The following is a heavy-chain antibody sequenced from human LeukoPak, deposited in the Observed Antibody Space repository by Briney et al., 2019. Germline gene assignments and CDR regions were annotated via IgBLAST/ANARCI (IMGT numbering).Heavy chain of an antibody. V-gene: IGHV4-4*07. CDR1: GGSISSYY. Sequence: SETLSLTCTVSGGSISSYYWSWIRQPAGEGLEWIGRISSSGRTDYNPSLKSRVTMSVDTSKNQFSLKLTSVTAADTAVFHCVRDAAHGFAPAWGQGTQVTVSS. CDR2: ISSSGRT. CDR3: VRDAAHGFAPA. D-gene: IGHD3-16*01. J-gene: IGHJ5*02.